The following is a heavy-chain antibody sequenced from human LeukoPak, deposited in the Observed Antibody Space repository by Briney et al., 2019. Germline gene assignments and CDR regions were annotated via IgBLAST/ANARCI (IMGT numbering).Heavy chain of an antibody. Sequence: SQTLSLTCTVSGGSISSGGYYWSWIRQHPGKGLEWIGHIYYSGSTYYNPSLKSRVTISVDTSKNQFSLKLSSVTAADTAVYYCARDSGYGSGSYPLYWFDPWGQGTLVTVSS. J-gene: IGHJ5*02. V-gene: IGHV4-31*03. D-gene: IGHD3-10*01. CDR3: ARDSGYGSGSYPLYWFDP. CDR1: GGSISSGGYY. CDR2: IYYSGST.